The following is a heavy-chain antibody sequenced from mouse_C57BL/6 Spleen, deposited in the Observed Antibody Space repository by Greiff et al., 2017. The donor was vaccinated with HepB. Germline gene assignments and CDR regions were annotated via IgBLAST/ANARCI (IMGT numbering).Heavy chain of an antibody. CDR3: AGIRYFDV. CDR1: GYSITSGYY. V-gene: IGHV3-6*01. Sequence: EVQVVESGPGLVKPSQSLSLTCSVTGYSITSGYYWNWIRQFPGNKLEWMGYISYDGSNNYNPSLKNRISITRDTSKNQFFLKLNSVTTEDTATYYCAGIRYFDVWGTGTTVTVSS. J-gene: IGHJ1*03. CDR2: ISYDGSN.